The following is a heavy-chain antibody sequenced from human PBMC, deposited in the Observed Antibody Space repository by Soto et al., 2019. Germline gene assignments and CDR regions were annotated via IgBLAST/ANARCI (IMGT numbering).Heavy chain of an antibody. V-gene: IGHV4-34*01. CDR2: INHSGST. CDR1: GGSFSGYY. CDR3: ARGVYYDFWSGYFGANGMDV. D-gene: IGHD3-3*01. Sequence: PSETLSLTCAVYGGSFSGYYWSWIRQPPGKGLEWIGEINHSGSTNYNPSLKSRVTISVDTSKNQFSLKLSSVTAADTAVYYCARGVYYDFWSGYFGANGMDVWGQGTTVTVSS. J-gene: IGHJ6*02.